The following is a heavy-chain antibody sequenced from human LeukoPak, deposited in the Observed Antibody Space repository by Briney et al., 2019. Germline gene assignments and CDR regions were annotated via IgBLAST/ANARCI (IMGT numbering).Heavy chain of an antibody. CDR2: ISSSSSYI. Sequence: PGGSLRLSCAASGFTFSSYSMNWVRQAPGKGLEWVSSISSSSSYIYYADSVKGRFTISRDNAKNSLYLQMNSLRAEDTAVYHCARDQERLIFGVDHDAFDIWGQGTMVTVSS. D-gene: IGHD3-3*01. J-gene: IGHJ3*02. CDR3: ARDQERLIFGVDHDAFDI. CDR1: GFTFSSYS. V-gene: IGHV3-21*01.